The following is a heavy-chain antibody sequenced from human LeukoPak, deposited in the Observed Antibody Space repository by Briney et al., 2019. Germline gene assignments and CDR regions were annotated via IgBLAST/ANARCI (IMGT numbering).Heavy chain of an antibody. Sequence: GGSLRLSRAASGFTFSSDAMSWVRQAPGKGLEWVSAISGSGGSTYYADSVKGRFTISRDNAKNSLYLQMNSLRVEDTAVYYCVRGIAAPDRGYYYMDVWGKGTTVTISS. J-gene: IGHJ6*03. CDR3: VRGIAAPDRGYYYMDV. V-gene: IGHV3-23*01. CDR1: GFTFSSDA. CDR2: ISGSGGST. D-gene: IGHD6-13*01.